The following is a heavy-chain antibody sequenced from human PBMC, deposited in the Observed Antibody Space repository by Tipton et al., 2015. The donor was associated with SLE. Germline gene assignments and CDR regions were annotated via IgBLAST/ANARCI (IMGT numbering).Heavy chain of an antibody. D-gene: IGHD3-16*01. CDR3: ARGVSGYFHYCYMDV. Sequence: TLSLTCTVSGGSLSSSGYYWGWIRQSPGKGLEWIGEINHGGSTNYNPSLKSRVAISLDTPKNQFSLRLTSVTTADTAVYYCARGVSGYFHYCYMDVWGRGTTVTISS. CDR1: GGSLSSSGYY. J-gene: IGHJ6*03. CDR2: INHGGST. V-gene: IGHV4-39*07.